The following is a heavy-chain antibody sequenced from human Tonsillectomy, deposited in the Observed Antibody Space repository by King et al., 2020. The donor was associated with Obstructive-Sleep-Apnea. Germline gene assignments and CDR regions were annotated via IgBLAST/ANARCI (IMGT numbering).Heavy chain of an antibody. D-gene: IGHD4-23*01. CDR2: ISSNGGSP. V-gene: IGHV3-64*01. CDR3: ARAGTVVTPPDY. J-gene: IGHJ4*02. CDR1: GFTFSSYA. Sequence: VQLVESGGGLVQPGGSLRLSCADSGFTFSSYAMHWVRQAPGKGLEYVSGISSNGGSPFYGNSVKGRFTIARDNSKNTLYLQMGSLRAEDMAVYYCARAGTVVTPPDYWGQGTLVTVSS.